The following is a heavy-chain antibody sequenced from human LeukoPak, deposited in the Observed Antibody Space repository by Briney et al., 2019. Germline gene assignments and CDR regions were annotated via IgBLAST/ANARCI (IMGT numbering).Heavy chain of an antibody. D-gene: IGHD6-6*01. CDR3: ARGLWAARRLSSQPYYYYYYGMDV. CDR2: INHSGST. V-gene: IGHV4-34*01. J-gene: IGHJ6*02. CDR1: GFTVSSNY. Sequence: GSLRLSCAASGFTVSSNYMSWVRQPPGKGLEWIGEINHSGSTNYNPSLKSRVTISVDTSKNQFSLKLSSVTAADTAVYYCARGLWAARRLSSQPYYYYYYGMDVWGQGTTVTVSS.